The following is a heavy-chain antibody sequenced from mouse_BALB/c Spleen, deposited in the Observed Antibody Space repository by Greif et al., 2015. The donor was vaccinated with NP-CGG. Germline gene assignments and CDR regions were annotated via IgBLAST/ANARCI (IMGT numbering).Heavy chain of an antibody. CDR1: GYTFTSYY. CDR3: TRWGWDAMDY. V-gene: IGHV1S81*02. CDR2: INPSNGGT. J-gene: IGHJ4*01. Sequence: VQLQQSGAELVRPGASVKLSCKASGYTFTSYYMYWVKQRPGQGLEWIGGINPSNGGTNFNEKFKSKATLTVDKSSSTAYMQLSSLTSKDSAVYYCTRWGWDAMDYWGQGTSVTVSS. D-gene: IGHD4-1*01.